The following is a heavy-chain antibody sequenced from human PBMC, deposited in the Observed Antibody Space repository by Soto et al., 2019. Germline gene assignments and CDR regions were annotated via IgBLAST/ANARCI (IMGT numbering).Heavy chain of an antibody. CDR1: GLTFKNYG. CDR2: IWNDGNGY. D-gene: IGHD6-13*01. Sequence: GGSLRLSCAAPGLTFKNYGMHWVRQAPGKTQGWVAVIWNDGNGYYYANSVKGRFTISRDNSKNTLYLQMSSLRVEDTAVYYCARRQISPPTRGAASARGGMDVWGQGTTVTVSS. J-gene: IGHJ6*02. CDR3: ARRQISPPTRGAASARGGMDV. V-gene: IGHV3-33*01.